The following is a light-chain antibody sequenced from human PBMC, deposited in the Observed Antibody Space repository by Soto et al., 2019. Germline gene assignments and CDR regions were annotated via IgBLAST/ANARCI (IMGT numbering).Light chain of an antibody. V-gene: IGKV3-20*01. CDR1: QSVSNSN. CDR3: QQYGSSPRT. J-gene: IGKJ1*01. CDR2: GAS. Sequence: IVLTQSPGTLSLSPGERATLSCRASQSVSNSNLAWYQQKPGQAPRLLIYGASSRATGIPDRFSGSGSGTDFTLTITRLEPEDFVVYYCQQYGSSPRTFGQGTKVEI.